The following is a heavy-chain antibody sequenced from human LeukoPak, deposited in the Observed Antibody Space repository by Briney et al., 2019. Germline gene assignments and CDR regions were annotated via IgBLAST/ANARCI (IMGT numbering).Heavy chain of an antibody. CDR1: GYSISSGYL. D-gene: IGHD5-18*01. J-gene: IGHJ6*03. Sequence: PSETLSLTCTVSGYSISSGYLWGWIRQPPGKGLEWIGSIDGSGSSYYNPSLKSRVIISVDTSRNQFSLKMTSVTAADTAVYYCARDKTGRDTAMVTLYYYMDVWGKGTTVTISS. V-gene: IGHV4-38-2*02. CDR3: ARDKTGRDTAMVTLYYYMDV. CDR2: IDGSGSS.